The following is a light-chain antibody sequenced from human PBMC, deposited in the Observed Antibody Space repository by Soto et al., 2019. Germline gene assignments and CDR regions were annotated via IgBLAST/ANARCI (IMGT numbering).Light chain of an antibody. CDR1: SSDVGGYNY. CDR3: SSYAGSNNYV. J-gene: IGLJ1*01. V-gene: IGLV2-8*01. Sequence: QSALTQPPSASGSPGQSVTISCTGTSSDVGGYNYVSWYQQHPGKAPKLMIYEVSKRPSGVPDRFSGSKSGNTASLTVSVLQAEDDADYYCSSYAGSNNYVFGTGTKVT. CDR2: EVS.